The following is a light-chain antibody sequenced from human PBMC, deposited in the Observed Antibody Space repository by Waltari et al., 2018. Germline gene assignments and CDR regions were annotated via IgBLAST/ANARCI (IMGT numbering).Light chain of an antibody. Sequence: QSALTQPASLSGSPGQSITISCTGTSRDLDDYNYVSCYQQHPGKAPKLMIYEVSNRPSGVSDRFSGSKSGNTASLTISGLQAEDEADYYCSSYTSSSSFSFGTGTKVTVL. J-gene: IGLJ1*01. V-gene: IGLV2-14*01. CDR3: SSYTSSSSFS. CDR2: EVS. CDR1: SRDLDDYNY.